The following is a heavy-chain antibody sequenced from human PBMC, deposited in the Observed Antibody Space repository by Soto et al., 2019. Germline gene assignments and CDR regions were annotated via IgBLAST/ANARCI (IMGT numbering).Heavy chain of an antibody. CDR1: GFTFSSYA. Sequence: EVQLLESGGGLVQPGGSLRLSCAAFGFTFSSYAMSWVRQAPGKGLEWVSAISGSGGSTYYADSVKGRFTISRDNSKNTLYLQMNSLRAEDTAVYYCAKDVGYCSSTSCSSFDYWGQGTLVTVSS. CDR3: AKDVGYCSSTSCSSFDY. CDR2: ISGSGGST. V-gene: IGHV3-23*01. D-gene: IGHD2-2*01. J-gene: IGHJ4*02.